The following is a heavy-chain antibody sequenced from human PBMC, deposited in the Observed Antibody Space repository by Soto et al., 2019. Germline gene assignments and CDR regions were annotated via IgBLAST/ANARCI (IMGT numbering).Heavy chain of an antibody. V-gene: IGHV1-69*02. CDR3: ATSYGSGSAHFDS. D-gene: IGHD3-10*01. CDR2: IIPMLGMS. Sequence: QVQLVQSRTEVTKPGSSVTVSCTASGDIFSRSTLSWVRRAPGQRLEWMGRIIPMLGMSNSALKFQGRLTISADTSTNKVYMHLNSLRSDDTAVYYCATSYGSGSAHFDSWGQGTLVTVS. J-gene: IGHJ4*02. CDR1: GDIFSRST.